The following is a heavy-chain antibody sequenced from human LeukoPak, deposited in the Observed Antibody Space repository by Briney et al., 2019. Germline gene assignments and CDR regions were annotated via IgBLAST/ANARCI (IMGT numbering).Heavy chain of an antibody. D-gene: IGHD1-14*01. V-gene: IGHV1-69*05. CDR1: GDTFNNYI. J-gene: IGHJ6*03. CDR2: VMPLFNTP. Sequence: GASVKVSCTASGDTFNNYIITWVRQAPGQGLEWMGGVMPLFNTPNYAQKFQGRITIITDASTHTSYMELRSLRSEDTAVYSCARVDRHHFYMDVWGKGTTVTVSS. CDR3: ARVDRHHFYMDV.